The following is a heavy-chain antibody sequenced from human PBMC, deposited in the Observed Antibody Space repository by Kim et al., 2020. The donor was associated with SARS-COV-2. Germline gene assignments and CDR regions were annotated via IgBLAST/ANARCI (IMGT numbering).Heavy chain of an antibody. CDR1: GGSISSYY. Sequence: SETLSLTCTVSGGSISSYYWSWIRQPPGKGLEWIGYIYYSGSTNYNPSLKSRVTISVDTSKNQFSLKLSSVTAADTAVYYCARTIEMATIRAFTFDYWGQGTLVTVSS. D-gene: IGHD5-12*01. CDR3: ARTIEMATIRAFTFDY. CDR2: IYYSGST. J-gene: IGHJ4*02. V-gene: IGHV4-59*01.